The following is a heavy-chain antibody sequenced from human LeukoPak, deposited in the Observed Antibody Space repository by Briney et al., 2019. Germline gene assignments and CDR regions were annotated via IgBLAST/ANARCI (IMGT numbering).Heavy chain of an antibody. CDR3: AKDGGYCSSTSCYTGFN. CDR1: GFTLRSYT. J-gene: IGHJ4*02. D-gene: IGHD2-2*02. Sequence: GGSLRLSCAASGFTLRSYTMNWVRQAPGKGLEWVSSIGISSNKIYYADSVKGRFTISRDNSKNTLYLQMNSLRAEDTAVYYCAKDGGYCSSTSCYTGFNWGQGTLVTVSS. V-gene: IGHV3-21*01. CDR2: IGISSNKI.